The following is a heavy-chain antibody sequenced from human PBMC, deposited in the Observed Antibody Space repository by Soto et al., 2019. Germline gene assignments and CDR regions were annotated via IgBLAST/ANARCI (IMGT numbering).Heavy chain of an antibody. Sequence: GGSLRLSCAASGFTFSSYGMHWVRQAPGKGLEWVAVISYDGSNKYYADSVKGRFTISRDNSKNTLYLQMNSLRAEDTAVYYCAKDLHGSGWSFDQWGQGTVVTVSS. J-gene: IGHJ4*02. CDR2: ISYDGSNK. CDR1: GFTFSSYG. CDR3: AKDLHGSGWSFDQ. D-gene: IGHD6-19*01. V-gene: IGHV3-30*18.